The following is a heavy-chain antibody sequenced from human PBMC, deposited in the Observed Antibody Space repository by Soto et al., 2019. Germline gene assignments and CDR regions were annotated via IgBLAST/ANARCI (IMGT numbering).Heavy chain of an antibody. Sequence: GGSLRLSCAASGFTFSSYWMSWVRQAPGKGLEWVANIKQDGSEKYYVDSVKGRFTISRDNAKNSLYLQMNSLRAEDTAVYYCARAPGLWLSDAFDIWGQGTMVTVSS. V-gene: IGHV3-7*01. CDR2: IKQDGSEK. J-gene: IGHJ3*02. CDR3: ARAPGLWLSDAFDI. D-gene: IGHD5-18*01. CDR1: GFTFSSYW.